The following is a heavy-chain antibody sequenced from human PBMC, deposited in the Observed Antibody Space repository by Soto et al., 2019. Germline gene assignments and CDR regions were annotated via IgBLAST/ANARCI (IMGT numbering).Heavy chain of an antibody. CDR1: GGSIISSSYY. V-gene: IGHV4-39*01. Sequence: PSETLSLTCSVSGGSIISSSYYWVWIRQPPGKGLEWIGSIYYSGSTYYNPSLKSRVTISVDTSKNQFSLKLSSVTAADTAVYYCARQGYDILTGYYPPSHYGMDVWGQGTTVTVSS. J-gene: IGHJ6*02. CDR3: ARQGYDILTGYYPPSHYGMDV. CDR2: IYYSGST. D-gene: IGHD3-9*01.